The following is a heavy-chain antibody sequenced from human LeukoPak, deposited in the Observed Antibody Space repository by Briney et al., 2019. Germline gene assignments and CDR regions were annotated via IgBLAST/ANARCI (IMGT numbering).Heavy chain of an antibody. CDR1: GFTVSSNY. J-gene: IGHJ4*02. CDR2: IYSSGST. V-gene: IGHV3-53*01. CDR3: AKASQDIVVVPAARASPSYCDY. Sequence: GGSLRLSCAASGFTVSSNYMSWVRQAPGKGLEWVSVIYSSGSTYYADSVKGRFTISRDNSKNTLYLQMNSLRAEDTAVYYCAKASQDIVVVPAARASPSYCDYWGQGTLVIVSS. D-gene: IGHD2-15*01.